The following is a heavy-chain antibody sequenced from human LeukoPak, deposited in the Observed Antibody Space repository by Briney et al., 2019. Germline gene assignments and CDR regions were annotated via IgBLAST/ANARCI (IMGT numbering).Heavy chain of an antibody. CDR3: ASLGFLGAPIGY. Sequence: SETLSLTCTVSGGSISSSSYYWGWIRQPPGKGLEWIGSIYYSGSTYYNPSLKSRVTISVDTSKNQFSLKLSSVTAADTAVYYCASLGFLGAPIGYWGQGTLVTVSS. J-gene: IGHJ4*02. CDR1: GGSISSSSYY. V-gene: IGHV4-39*01. CDR2: IYYSGST. D-gene: IGHD3-16*01.